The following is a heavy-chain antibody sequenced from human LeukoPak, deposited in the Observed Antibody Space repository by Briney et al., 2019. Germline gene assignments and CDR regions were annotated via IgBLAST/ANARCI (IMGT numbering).Heavy chain of an antibody. CDR2: IGNSGTT. CDR3: AKKRVGTTPFDY. CDR1: GFTFSSYV. J-gene: IGHJ4*02. D-gene: IGHD1-26*01. V-gene: IGHV3-23*01. Sequence: GSLRLTCAASGFTFSSYVMNWVRQAPGKGLEWVSVIGNSGTTYYADSVKGRFTISRDNSKNTLYLQMNSLRAEDTAVYYCAKKRVGTTPFDYWGQGTLVTVSS.